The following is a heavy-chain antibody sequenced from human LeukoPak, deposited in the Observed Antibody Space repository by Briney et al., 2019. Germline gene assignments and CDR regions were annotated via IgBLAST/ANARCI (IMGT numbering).Heavy chain of an antibody. CDR2: ISGSGGST. CDR1: GFTFSSYA. Sequence: GGSLRLSCAASGFTFSSYAMSWVRQAPGKGLEWVSTISGSGGSTYYADSVKGRFTISRDNAKKTLYRQMNSLRGGDAAVYYCAKDREPARSLCCFDPWGQGTLVTVSS. D-gene: IGHD6-6*01. J-gene: IGHJ5*02. CDR3: AKDREPARSLCCFDP. V-gene: IGHV3-23*01.